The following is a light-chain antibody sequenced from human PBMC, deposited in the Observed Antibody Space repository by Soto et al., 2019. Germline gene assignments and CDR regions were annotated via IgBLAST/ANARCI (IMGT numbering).Light chain of an antibody. CDR1: QSVSNF. CDR3: QQRSNWPWT. V-gene: IGKV3-11*01. CDR2: DAS. J-gene: IGKJ1*01. Sequence: EIVLTQSPATLSLSPGERATLSCRASQSVSNFLAWYQQKPGQAPRLLISDASNRATGIPGRFSGSGSGTDFSLTISSVETEDFEVYYCQQRSNWPWTFCQGTKVEIK.